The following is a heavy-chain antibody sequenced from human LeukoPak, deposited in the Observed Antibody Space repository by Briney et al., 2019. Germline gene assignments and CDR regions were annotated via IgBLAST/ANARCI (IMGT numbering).Heavy chain of an antibody. J-gene: IGHJ4*02. V-gene: IGHV3-7*01. Sequence: GGSLRLSCAASGFTFSSYYMSWVRQAPGKGLEWVANIKQDGNEKYYVDSVNGRFTISRDNAKNSLFLQMNTLRVEDTAVYYCARDLFPLVTNFGVLSYFDYWSQGTLVTVSS. CDR3: ARDLFPLVTNFGVLSYFDY. CDR1: GFTFSSYY. D-gene: IGHD3-3*01. CDR2: IKQDGNEK.